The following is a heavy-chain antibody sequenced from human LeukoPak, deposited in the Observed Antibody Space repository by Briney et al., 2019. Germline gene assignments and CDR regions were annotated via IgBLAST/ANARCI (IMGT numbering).Heavy chain of an antibody. V-gene: IGHV3-23*01. CDR1: GFTFSSYA. D-gene: IGHD5-12*01. CDR3: AKDPEGSGYVFGY. CDR2: ISGSGGST. Sequence: QPGGSLRLSCAASGFTFSSYAMSWVRQAPGKGLEWVSAISGSGGSTYYADSVKGRFTISRDNSKNTLYPQMNSLRAEDTAVYYCAKDPEGSGYVFGYWGQGTLVTVSS. J-gene: IGHJ4*02.